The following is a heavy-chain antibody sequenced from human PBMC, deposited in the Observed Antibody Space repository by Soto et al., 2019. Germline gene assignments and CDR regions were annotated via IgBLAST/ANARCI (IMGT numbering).Heavy chain of an antibody. V-gene: IGHV1-46*01. J-gene: IGHJ5*02. CDR3: ARLTGMTTATTDRGYDP. CDR2: INPSGGST. D-gene: IGHD4-17*01. CDR1: GYTFTSYY. Sequence: CKASGYTFTSYYMHWVRQAPGQGLEWMGIINPSGGSTSYAQKFQGRVTMTRDTSTSTVYMELSSLRSEDTAVYYCARLTGMTTATTDRGYDPWGQGTLVTVSS.